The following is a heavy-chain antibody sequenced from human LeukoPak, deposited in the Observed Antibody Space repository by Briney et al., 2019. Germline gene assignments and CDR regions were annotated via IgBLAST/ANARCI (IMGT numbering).Heavy chain of an antibody. CDR3: ARDVGYDSSGSYPYYFDY. J-gene: IGHJ4*02. CDR2: IKQDGGEK. V-gene: IGHV3-7*05. D-gene: IGHD3-22*01. Sequence: GGSLRLSCAASRFSFSSYWMAWVRQASGKGLEWVANIKQDGGEKHYVDSVQGRFTISRDNAKNSLYLQMNSLRAEDTAVYYCARDVGYDSSGSYPYYFDYWGLGTLVTVSS. CDR1: RFSFSSYW.